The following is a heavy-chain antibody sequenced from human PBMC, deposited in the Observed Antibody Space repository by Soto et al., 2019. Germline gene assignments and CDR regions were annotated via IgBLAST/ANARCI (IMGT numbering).Heavy chain of an antibody. CDR2: IDRDGSER. Sequence: PGGPLRLSYEAYGFNCRSYWMGWVRQAPGKGLEWVANIDRDGSERYYVDSVRGRFTISRDNAKNSVYLQMNSLRAEDSAVYYCARDPIRGDGSVFASWVKGALVTVSS. CDR3: ARDPIRGDGSVFAS. CDR1: GFNCRSYW. J-gene: IGHJ5*01. D-gene: IGHD7-27*01. V-gene: IGHV3-7*01.